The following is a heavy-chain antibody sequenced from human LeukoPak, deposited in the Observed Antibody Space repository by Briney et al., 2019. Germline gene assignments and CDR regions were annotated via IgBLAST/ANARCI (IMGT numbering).Heavy chain of an antibody. CDR1: GFTFSSYG. CDR3: AKYYDFYYYGMDV. Sequence: GGSLRLSCAASGFTFSSYGMNWVRQAPGKGLEWVSYISSSGSTIYYADSVKGRFTISRDNAKNSLYLQMNSLRAEDTAVYYCAKYYDFYYYGMDVWGQGTTVTVSS. CDR2: ISSSGSTI. V-gene: IGHV3-48*03. D-gene: IGHD3-3*01. J-gene: IGHJ6*02.